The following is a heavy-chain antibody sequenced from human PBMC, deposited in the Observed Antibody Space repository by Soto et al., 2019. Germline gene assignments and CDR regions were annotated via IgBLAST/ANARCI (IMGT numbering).Heavy chain of an antibody. CDR2: INPNSGGT. CDR3: ARGGPAPLLWFGEINNWFDP. D-gene: IGHD3-10*01. Sequence: ASVKVSCKASGYTLTGYYMHWVRQAPGQGLEWMGWINPNSGGTNYAQKFQGWVTMTRDTSISTAYMELSRLRSDDTAVYYCARGGPAPLLWFGEINNWFDPWGQGTLVTVSS. J-gene: IGHJ5*02. V-gene: IGHV1-2*04. CDR1: GYTLTGYY.